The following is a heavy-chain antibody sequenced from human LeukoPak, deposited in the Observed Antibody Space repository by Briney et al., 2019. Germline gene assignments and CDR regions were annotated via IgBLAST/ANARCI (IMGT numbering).Heavy chain of an antibody. V-gene: IGHV3-30*18. CDR2: IAKDGSSK. D-gene: IGHD2-2*02. J-gene: IGHJ6*02. CDR1: GSTFSHDG. Sequence: GGSLRLSCAASGSTFSHDGMHWVRQAPGKGLEWVAVIAKDGSSKYYVDSVKGRFTISRDNSENTLYLQINSLRAEDTAVYYCAKEKVRETIHYGLDVWGQGTTVTVSS. CDR3: AKEKVRETIHYGLDV.